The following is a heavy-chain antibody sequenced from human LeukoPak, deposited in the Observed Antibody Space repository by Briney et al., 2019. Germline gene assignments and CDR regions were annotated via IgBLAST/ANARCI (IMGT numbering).Heavy chain of an antibody. J-gene: IGHJ6*03. CDR2: IYYSGST. V-gene: IGHV4-39*07. CDR1: GGSISSSSYY. Sequence: SETLSLTCTVSGGSISSSSYYWGWIRQPPGKGLEWIGSIYYSGSTYYNPSLKSRVTISVDTSKNQFSLKLSSVTAADTAVYYCARTTMVRGTYYMDVWGKGTTVTISS. D-gene: IGHD3-10*01. CDR3: ARTTMVRGTYYMDV.